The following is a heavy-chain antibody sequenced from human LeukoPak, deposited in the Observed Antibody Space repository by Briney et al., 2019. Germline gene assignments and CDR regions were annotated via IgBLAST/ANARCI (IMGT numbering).Heavy chain of an antibody. Sequence: ASVKVSCTASVYTFTSYYIHWVRQAPRQGLEWIGRINPSGDGTIYWQKFQGRVTMTTDTSTSTVYMELSSLKAEDTAVYYCGRLYCSNISCQLGFDYWRRGTLVSV. CDR2: INPSGDGT. D-gene: IGHD2-2*01. CDR3: GRLYCSNISCQLGFDY. CDR1: VYTFTSYY. V-gene: IGHV1-46*01. J-gene: IGHJ4*02.